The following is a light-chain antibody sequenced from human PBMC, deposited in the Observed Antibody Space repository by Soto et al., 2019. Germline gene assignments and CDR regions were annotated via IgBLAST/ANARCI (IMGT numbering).Light chain of an antibody. CDR1: SSNIGSNY. CDR2: RNN. J-gene: IGLJ2*01. CDR3: TTWDDSLSGVV. Sequence: QSVLTQPPSASGTPGQRVTISCSGSSSNIGSNYVYWYLQFPGTAPKLLIYRNNQRPSGVPDRFSGSTSGTSASLAISGLRSEDEADYYCTTWDDSLSGVVFGGGTKLTVL. V-gene: IGLV1-47*01.